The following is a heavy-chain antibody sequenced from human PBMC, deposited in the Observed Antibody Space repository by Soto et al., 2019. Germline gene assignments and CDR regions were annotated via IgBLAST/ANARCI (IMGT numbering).Heavy chain of an antibody. CDR3: ARGRRYFDWSPGAFDI. CDR1: GFTFSSYS. J-gene: IGHJ3*02. Sequence: GGSLRLSCAASGFTFSSYSMNWVRQAPGKGLEWVSYISSSSSTIYYADSVKGRFTISRDNAKNSLYLQMNSLRDEDTAVYYCARGRRYFDWSPGAFDIWGQGTMVTVSS. D-gene: IGHD3-9*01. CDR2: ISSSSSTI. V-gene: IGHV3-48*02.